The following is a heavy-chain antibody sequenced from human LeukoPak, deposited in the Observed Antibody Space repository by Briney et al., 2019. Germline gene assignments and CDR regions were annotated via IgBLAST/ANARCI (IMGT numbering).Heavy chain of an antibody. Sequence: SETLSLTCTVSGGSISSYYWSWIRQPPGKGLEWIGYIYYSGSTYYNPSLKSRVTISVDTSKNQFSLKLSSVTAADTAVYYCARDRRYSGSYYPYYYYMDVWGKGTTVTVSS. V-gene: IGHV4-59*12. CDR1: GGSISSYY. CDR3: ARDRRYSGSYYPYYYYMDV. D-gene: IGHD1-26*01. CDR2: IYYSGST. J-gene: IGHJ6*03.